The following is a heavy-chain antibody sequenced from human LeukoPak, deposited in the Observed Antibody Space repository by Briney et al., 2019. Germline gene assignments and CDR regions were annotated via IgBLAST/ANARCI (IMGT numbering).Heavy chain of an antibody. CDR1: GGSISSYY. V-gene: IGHV4-59*08. CDR3: ARHPTKRPFDY. D-gene: IGHD5-12*01. Sequence: SETLSLTCTVSGGSISSYYWSWIRQPPGKGLEWIGYIYYSGSTNYNPSLKSRVTISVDTSKNQFSLKLSSVTAADTAVYYCARHPTKRPFDYWGQRTLVTVSS. CDR2: IYYSGST. J-gene: IGHJ4*02.